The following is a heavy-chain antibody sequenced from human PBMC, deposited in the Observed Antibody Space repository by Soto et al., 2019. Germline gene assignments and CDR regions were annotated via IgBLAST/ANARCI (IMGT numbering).Heavy chain of an antibody. CDR1: GFTFSSYS. J-gene: IGHJ6*02. CDR3: ARGIMVRGVTLWYYYYYGMDX. CDR2: ISSSSSYI. D-gene: IGHD3-10*01. V-gene: IGHV3-21*01. Sequence: PGGSLRLSCAASGFTFSSYSMNWVRQAPGKGLEWVSSISSSSSYIYYADSVKGRFTISRDNAKNSLYLQMNSLRAEDTAVYYCARGIMVRGVTLWYYYYYGMDXWGQGATVTVS.